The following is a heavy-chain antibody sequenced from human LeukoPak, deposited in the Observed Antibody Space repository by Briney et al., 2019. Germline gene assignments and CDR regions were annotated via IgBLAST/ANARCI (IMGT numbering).Heavy chain of an antibody. CDR1: GGSISSGSYY. V-gene: IGHV4-61*02. D-gene: IGHD3-10*01. J-gene: IGHJ4*02. CDR2: IYTSGST. CDR3: AASLWFGIYPDY. Sequence: SETLSLTCTVSGGSISSGSYYWSWIRQPAGKGLEWIGRIYTSGSTNYNPSLKSRVTISVDTSKNQFSLKLNSVTAADTAVYYCAASLWFGIYPDYWGQGSLVTVSS.